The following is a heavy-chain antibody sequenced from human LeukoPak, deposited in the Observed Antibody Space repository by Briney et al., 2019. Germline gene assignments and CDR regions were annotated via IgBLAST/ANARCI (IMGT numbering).Heavy chain of an antibody. CDR1: GYSFTSYW. V-gene: IGHV3-23*03. CDR3: AKDSNRADTAMEYYFDY. D-gene: IGHD5-18*01. J-gene: IGHJ4*02. CDR2: IYSGGST. Sequence: GESLKISCKGSGYSFTSYWIGWVRQAPGKGLEWVSIIYSGGSTYYADSVKGRFTISRDNSKNTLYLQMNSLRAEDTAVYYCAKDSNRADTAMEYYFDYWGQGTLVTVSS.